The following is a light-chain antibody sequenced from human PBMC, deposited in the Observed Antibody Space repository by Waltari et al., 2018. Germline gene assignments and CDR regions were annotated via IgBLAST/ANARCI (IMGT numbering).Light chain of an antibody. J-gene: IGLJ3*02. CDR1: SSNIGSNP. CDR3: ATWDESLRGRV. CDR2: GGK. V-gene: IGLV1-44*01. Sequence: QSVLTQPPSTSATPGQRVTISCSGSSSNIGSNPVSWFQQLPGTAPKLLIYGGKERPSGVSDRCAGSTSGTSASLAISGLQSEDEADYYCATWDESLRGRVFGGGTKLTVL.